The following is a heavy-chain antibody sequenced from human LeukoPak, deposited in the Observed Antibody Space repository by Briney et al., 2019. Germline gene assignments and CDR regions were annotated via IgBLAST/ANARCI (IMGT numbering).Heavy chain of an antibody. J-gene: IGHJ4*02. V-gene: IGHV3-23*01. Sequence: GGSLRLSCAASGFTFSSYAMTWVRQAPGKGLEWVSAISSSGGYIYYADSVKGRFTISRDNSKNTLYLQMNSLRAEDTAVYYCAKAGDILTGSDYWGQGTLVTVSS. CDR2: ISSSGGYI. CDR3: AKAGDILTGSDY. D-gene: IGHD3-9*01. CDR1: GFTFSSYA.